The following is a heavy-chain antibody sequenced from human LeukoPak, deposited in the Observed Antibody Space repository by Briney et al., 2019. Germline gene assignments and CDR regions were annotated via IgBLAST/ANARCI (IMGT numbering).Heavy chain of an antibody. Sequence: PGGSLRLSCAASGFTFDDYAMHWVRQAPGKGLVWVSRINSDGSSTSYADSVKGRFTISRDNAKNTLYLQMNSLRAEDTAVYYCAREVVADDAFDIWGQGTMVTVSS. CDR1: GFTFDDYA. V-gene: IGHV3-74*01. CDR3: AREVVADDAFDI. CDR2: INSDGSST. D-gene: IGHD2-15*01. J-gene: IGHJ3*02.